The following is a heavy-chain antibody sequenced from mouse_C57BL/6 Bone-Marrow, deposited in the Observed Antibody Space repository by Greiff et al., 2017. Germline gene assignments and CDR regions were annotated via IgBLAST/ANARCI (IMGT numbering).Heavy chain of an antibody. CDR3: ARGDDYDPYYYAMDY. Sequence: VQLKQPGAELVRPGTSVKLSCKASGYTFTSYWMHWVKQRPGQGLEWIGVIDPSDSYTNYNQKFKGKATLTVDTSSSTAYMQLSSLTSEDSAVYYCARGDDYDPYYYAMDYWGQGTSVTVSS. D-gene: IGHD2-4*01. J-gene: IGHJ4*01. CDR1: GYTFTSYW. V-gene: IGHV1-59*01. CDR2: IDPSDSYT.